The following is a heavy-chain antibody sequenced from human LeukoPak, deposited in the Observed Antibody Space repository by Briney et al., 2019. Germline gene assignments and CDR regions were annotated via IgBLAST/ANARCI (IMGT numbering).Heavy chain of an antibody. V-gene: IGHV1-8*03. CDR2: MNPNSGNT. Sequence: ASVKVSCKASGYTFTGYYIHWVRQATGQGLEWMGWMNPNSGNTGYAQKFQGRVTITRNTSISTAYMELSSLRSEDTAVYYCARRRGYSYGYEAFDIWGQGTMVTVSS. CDR1: GYTFTGYY. CDR3: ARRRGYSYGYEAFDI. D-gene: IGHD5-18*01. J-gene: IGHJ3*02.